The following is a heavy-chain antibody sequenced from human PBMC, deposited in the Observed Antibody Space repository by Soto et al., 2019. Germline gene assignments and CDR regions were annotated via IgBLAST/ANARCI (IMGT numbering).Heavy chain of an antibody. CDR3: ARLEGLATISYYFDF. D-gene: IGHD3-9*01. CDR1: GYSIKSDGYY. Sequence: SETLSLTCSVSGYSIKSDGYYWGWIRQPPGKGLEWIGSIYFRGNTYYNPSLQTRVTISLDKSKSQFSLKLNSVTAADSAVYFCARLEGLATISYYFDFWGQGALVTVSS. CDR2: IYFRGNT. J-gene: IGHJ4*02. V-gene: IGHV4-39*01.